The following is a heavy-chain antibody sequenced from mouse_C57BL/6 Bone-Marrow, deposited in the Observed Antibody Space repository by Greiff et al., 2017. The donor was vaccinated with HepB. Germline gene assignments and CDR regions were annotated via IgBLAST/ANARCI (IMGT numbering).Heavy chain of an antibody. D-gene: IGHD1-1*01. CDR2: IYPGNSDT. V-gene: IGHV1-5*01. CDR1: GYTFTSYW. J-gene: IGHJ3*01. CDR3: TRHYGS. Sequence: VQLQQSGTVLARPGASVKMSCKTSGYTFTSYWMHWVKQRPGQGLEWIGAIYPGNSDTSYNQKFKGKAKLTAVTSASTAYMELNSLTNEDSAVYYCTRHYGSWGQGTLVTVSA.